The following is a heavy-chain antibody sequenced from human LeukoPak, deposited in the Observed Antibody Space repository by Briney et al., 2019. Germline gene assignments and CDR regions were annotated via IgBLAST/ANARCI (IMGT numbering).Heavy chain of an antibody. V-gene: IGHV1-8*01. D-gene: IGHD3/OR15-3a*01. CDR2: MNPNSGNT. CDR3: ARALSWTTESYYYMDV. J-gene: IGHJ6*03. Sequence: ASVKVSCKASGYTFTSYDINWVRQATGPGLEWMGWMNPNSGNTGYAQKFQGRVTMTKNTSITTAYMDLSSLRSEDTAVYYCARALSWTTESYYYMDVWGKGTTVTVSS. CDR1: GYTFTSYD.